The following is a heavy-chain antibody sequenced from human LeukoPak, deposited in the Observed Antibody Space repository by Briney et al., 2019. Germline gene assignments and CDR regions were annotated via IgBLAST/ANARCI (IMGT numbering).Heavy chain of an antibody. CDR1: GGTFSSYA. D-gene: IGHD3-22*01. CDR2: IIPIFGTA. CDR3: ARERDDSSGYYERGAFDI. V-gene: IGHV1-69*05. Sequence: ASVKVSCKASGGTFSSYAISWVRQAPGQGLEWMGRIIPIFGTANYAQKFQGRVTITTDESTSTAYMELSSLRSEDTAMYYCARERDDSSGYYERGAFDIWGQGTMVTVSS. J-gene: IGHJ3*02.